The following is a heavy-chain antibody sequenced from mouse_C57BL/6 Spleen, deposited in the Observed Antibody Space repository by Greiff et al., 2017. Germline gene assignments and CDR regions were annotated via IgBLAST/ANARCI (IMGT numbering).Heavy chain of an antibody. CDR3: AIAYYSNYGFAY. D-gene: IGHD2-5*01. CDR2: IWGVGST. Sequence: VKLVESGPGLVAPSQSLSITCTVSGFSFTSYGVDWVRQSPGKGLEWLGVIWGVGSTNYNSALKSRLSISKDNSKSQVFLKMNSLQTDDTAMYYCAIAYYSNYGFAYWGQGTLVTVSA. CDR1: GFSFTSYG. V-gene: IGHV2-6*01. J-gene: IGHJ3*01.